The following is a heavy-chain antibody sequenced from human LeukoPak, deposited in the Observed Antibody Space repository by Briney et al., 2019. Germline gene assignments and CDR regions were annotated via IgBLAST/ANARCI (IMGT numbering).Heavy chain of an antibody. CDR1: GYTFTDYY. D-gene: IGHD7-27*01. V-gene: IGHV1-46*01. Sequence: ASVKVSCKASGYTFTDYYMHWVRQAPGQGLEWMGIINPSSGSTSYAQKFQDRVKMTRDTSRSTVYMELSSLRSEDTAVYYCARRAGDHYYFDHWGQGTLVTVSS. CDR2: INPSSGST. CDR3: ARRAGDHYYFDH. J-gene: IGHJ4*02.